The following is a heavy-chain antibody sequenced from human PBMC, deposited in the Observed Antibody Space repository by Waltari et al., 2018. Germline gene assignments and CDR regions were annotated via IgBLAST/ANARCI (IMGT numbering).Heavy chain of an antibody. Sequence: QVQLQQWGAGLLKPSETLSLTCAVYGGSFSGYYWSWIRQPPGKGLEWIGEINHSGSTNYHPSLKSRVTISVDTSKKQFSLKLSSVTAADTAVYYCARGRSRLGLRGAFGYWGQGTLVTVSS. D-gene: IGHD4-17*01. CDR2: INHSGST. J-gene: IGHJ4*02. CDR1: GGSFSGYY. V-gene: IGHV4-34*01. CDR3: ARGRSRLGLRGAFGY.